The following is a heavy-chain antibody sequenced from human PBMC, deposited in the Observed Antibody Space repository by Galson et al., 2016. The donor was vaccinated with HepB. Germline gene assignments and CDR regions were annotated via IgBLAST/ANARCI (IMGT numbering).Heavy chain of an antibody. CDR1: GFIFRNYW. CDR3: ARAMSGSYDF. J-gene: IGHJ4*02. D-gene: IGHD1-26*01. Sequence: SLRLSCAASGFIFRNYWMTWVRQAPGKGLEWVANINRDGSEKYYMHSVRGRFTISRDSAKNLVFLQMNGLRAEDTAVYHCARAMSGSYDFWGQGILVTVSS. V-gene: IGHV3-7*01. CDR2: INRDGSEK.